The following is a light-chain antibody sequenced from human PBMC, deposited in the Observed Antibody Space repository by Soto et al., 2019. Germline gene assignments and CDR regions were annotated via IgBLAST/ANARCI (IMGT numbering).Light chain of an antibody. CDR1: QSLLHSIGYIY. CDR2: FGS. Sequence: DIVMTQSPLSLPVTAGEPASISCRSSQSLLHSIGYIYLDWCLQKPGQSPQLLIYFGSNRASGVPDRFSGSGSGTEFTLKISSVEAEDVGVYYCMQALQSPFTFGPGTKVDIK. CDR3: MQALQSPFT. J-gene: IGKJ3*01. V-gene: IGKV2-28*01.